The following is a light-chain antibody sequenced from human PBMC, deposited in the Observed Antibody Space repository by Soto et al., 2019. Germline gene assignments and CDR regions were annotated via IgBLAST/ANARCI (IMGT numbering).Light chain of an antibody. Sequence: QSVLTQSSSASGTPGQRVIISCFGSSSNIASNSVNWYQQLPGKAPKLLIYGTGQRPSGVPDRFSGSKSGTSASLAISGLQSEDEADYYCATWDDRLTAWVFGGGTQLTVL. V-gene: IGLV1-44*01. J-gene: IGLJ3*02. CDR2: GTG. CDR1: SSNIASNS. CDR3: ATWDDRLTAWV.